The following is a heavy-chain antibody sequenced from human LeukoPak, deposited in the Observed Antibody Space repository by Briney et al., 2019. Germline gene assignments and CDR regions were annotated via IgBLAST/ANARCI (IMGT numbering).Heavy chain of an antibody. V-gene: IGHV1-2*02. Sequence: ASVNVSCKASGYTFTGYYMHWVRQAPGQGLEWMGWINPNSGGTNYAQKFQGRVTMTRDTSISTAYMELSRLRSDDTAVYYCARGDDYGDYVGGAHLPPDYWGQGTLVTVSS. J-gene: IGHJ4*02. D-gene: IGHD4-17*01. CDR2: INPNSGGT. CDR3: ARGDDYGDYVGGAHLPPDY. CDR1: GYTFTGYY.